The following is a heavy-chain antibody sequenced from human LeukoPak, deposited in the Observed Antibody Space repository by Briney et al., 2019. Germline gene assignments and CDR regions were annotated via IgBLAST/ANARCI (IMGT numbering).Heavy chain of an antibody. V-gene: IGHV3-30*02. D-gene: IGHD6-19*01. CDR3: AKDYRAFWYSSGWPSRD. CDR2: IRYDGSNK. J-gene: IGHJ4*02. CDR1: GFTFSSYG. Sequence: GGSLRLSCAASGFTFSSYGMHWVRQAPGKGLEWVAFIRYDGSNKYYADSVKGRFTISRDNSKNTLYLQMNSLRAEDTAVYYCAKDYRAFWYSSGWPSRDWGQGTLVTVSS.